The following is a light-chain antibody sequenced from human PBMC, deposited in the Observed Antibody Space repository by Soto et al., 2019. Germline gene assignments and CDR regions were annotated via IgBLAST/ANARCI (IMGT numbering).Light chain of an antibody. CDR2: EVN. V-gene: IGLV2-14*01. J-gene: IGLJ2*01. Sequence: QSVLTQPASVSGSLGQSITISCTGSSSDIGGDDFVSWYQQHPGRVPRLMIFEVNNRPSGVSNRFSGSKSGNTASLTISGLQPEDEADYYCSSYTSTNTLVFGGGTKLTVL. CDR1: SSDIGGDDF. CDR3: SSYTSTNTLV.